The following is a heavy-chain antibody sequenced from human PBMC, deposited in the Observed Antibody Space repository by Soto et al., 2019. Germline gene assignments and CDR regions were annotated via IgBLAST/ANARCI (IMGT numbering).Heavy chain of an antibody. D-gene: IGHD3-22*01. Sequence: HGESLKISCSGSGYNFANYWIGWVRQMPGKGLEWMGIIYPSDSDTRYSPSFEGQVTISADRSIGTAYLQWNSLKASDTAMYFCARGDSSDYSTATPADYWGQGTLVTVSS. V-gene: IGHV5-51*01. CDR1: GYNFANYW. J-gene: IGHJ4*02. CDR3: ARGDSSDYSTATPADY. CDR2: IYPSDSDT.